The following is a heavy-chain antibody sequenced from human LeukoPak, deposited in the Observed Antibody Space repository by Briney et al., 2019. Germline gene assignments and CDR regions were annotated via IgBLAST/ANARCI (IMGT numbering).Heavy chain of an antibody. V-gene: IGHV1-2*02. CDR1: GYTXTSYA. J-gene: IGHJ4*02. D-gene: IGHD5-24*01. CDR3: ARDRYGDGFAHFDY. Sequence: ASVKVSCKASGYTXTSYAMHGVRQAPGQGLEWMGWITPSGGAYYPQKFQARVAITSDTSITTAYMVLSRLTSDDTAVYYCARDRYGDGFAHFDYWGQGALVTVSS. CDR2: ITPSGGA.